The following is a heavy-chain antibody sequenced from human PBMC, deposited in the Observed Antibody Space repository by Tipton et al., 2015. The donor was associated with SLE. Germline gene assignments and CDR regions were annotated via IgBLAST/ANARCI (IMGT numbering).Heavy chain of an antibody. CDR1: GGSFSGYY. V-gene: IGHV4-34*01. Sequence: LRLSCAVYGGSFSGYYWSWIRQPPGKGLEWIGEINHSGSTNYNPSLKSRVTISVDTSKNQFSLKLSSVTAADTAVYYCARATGNWYFDLWGRGTLVTVSS. J-gene: IGHJ2*01. D-gene: IGHD1-14*01. CDR2: INHSGST. CDR3: ARATGNWYFDL.